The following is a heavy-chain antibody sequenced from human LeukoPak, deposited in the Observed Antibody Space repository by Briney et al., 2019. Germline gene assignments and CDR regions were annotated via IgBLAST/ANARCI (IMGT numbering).Heavy chain of an antibody. CDR2: TYYRSKWYN. Sequence: SQTLSLTCAISGDSVSSNSAAWNWIRQSPSRGLEWLGRTYYRSKWYNDYAVSVKSRITINPDTSKNQFSLQLNSVTPEDTAVYYCARDSRFGKLLIPYFDYWGQGTLVTVSS. V-gene: IGHV6-1*01. J-gene: IGHJ4*02. CDR1: GDSVSSNSAA. CDR3: ARDSRFGKLLIPYFDY. D-gene: IGHD3-10*01.